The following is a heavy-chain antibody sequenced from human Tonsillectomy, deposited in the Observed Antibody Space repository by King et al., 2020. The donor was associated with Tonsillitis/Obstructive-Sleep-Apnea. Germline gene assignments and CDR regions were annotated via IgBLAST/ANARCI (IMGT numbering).Heavy chain of an antibody. CDR3: ASGFGDRIEGGYEFWSGLDY. Sequence: VQLVESGGGVVQPGRSLRLSCAASGFIFNNYGMHWVRQAPGKGLEWVAVIWSDGSNKYYVDSVKGRFTISRDNSKNTLYLQMNSLRAEDTAVYYCASGFGDRIEGGYEFWSGLDYWGQGTLVTVSS. V-gene: IGHV3-33*01. D-gene: IGHD3-3*01. J-gene: IGHJ4*02. CDR2: IWSDGSNK. CDR1: GFIFNNYG.